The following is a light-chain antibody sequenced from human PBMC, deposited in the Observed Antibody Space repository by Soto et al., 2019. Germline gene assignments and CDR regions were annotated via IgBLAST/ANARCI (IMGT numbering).Light chain of an antibody. V-gene: IGKV1-9*01. Sequence: DIQLTQSPSFLSASVGDRVTITCRASQGISSYLAWYQQKPGKAPKLLIYDASTLKSGVPSRFSGSGSGTEFTLTISSLQPEDLATYYCQQLNGYVALTFGGGTKVDLK. CDR2: DAS. CDR3: QQLNGYVALT. CDR1: QGISSY. J-gene: IGKJ4*01.